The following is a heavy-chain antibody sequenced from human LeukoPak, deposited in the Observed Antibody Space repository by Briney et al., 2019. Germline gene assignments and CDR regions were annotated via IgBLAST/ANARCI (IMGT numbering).Heavy chain of an antibody. CDR1: GFTFSSYA. V-gene: IGHV3-30*18. D-gene: IGHD3-10*01. CDR3: VKEQGSGSYRTADY. CDR2: ITYDGDTT. Sequence: GGSLRLSCAASGFTFSSYAMSWVRQAPGKGLEWVAVITYDGDTTYFEDSVKGRFTISGDTSKSTLYLQMNSLGAEDTAVYYCVKEQGSGSYRTADYWGQGTLVTVSS. J-gene: IGHJ4*02.